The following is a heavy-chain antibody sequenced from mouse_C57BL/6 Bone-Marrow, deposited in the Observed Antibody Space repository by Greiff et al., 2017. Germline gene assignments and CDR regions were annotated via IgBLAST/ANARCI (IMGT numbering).Heavy chain of an antibody. CDR2: FYPGSGSI. CDR1: GYTFTEYT. CDR3: ARHEGGIYYDYDDYAMDY. V-gene: IGHV1-62-2*01. Sequence: QVQLQQSGAELVKPGASVKLSCKASGYTFTEYTIHWVKQRSGQGLEWIGWFYPGSGSIKYHEKFKDKATLTADKSSSTVYMALSRLKSEDSAVDFCARHEGGIYYDYDDYAMDYWGQGTSVTVSS. D-gene: IGHD2-4*01. J-gene: IGHJ4*01.